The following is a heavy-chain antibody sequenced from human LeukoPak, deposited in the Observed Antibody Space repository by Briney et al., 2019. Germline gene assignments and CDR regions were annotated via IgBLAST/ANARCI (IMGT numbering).Heavy chain of an antibody. Sequence: GGSLRLSCVASGSTFTEYNMNWVRQAPGKGPEWVSSISASSSDIYYADSVKGRFTMARDNAKNSLYLQMNSLRAEDSAVYYCARGCVGVQRNDWFDTWGQGALVTVSS. CDR2: ISASSSDI. CDR3: ARGCVGVQRNDWFDT. D-gene: IGHD2-2*01. V-gene: IGHV3-21*01. CDR1: GSTFTEYN. J-gene: IGHJ5*02.